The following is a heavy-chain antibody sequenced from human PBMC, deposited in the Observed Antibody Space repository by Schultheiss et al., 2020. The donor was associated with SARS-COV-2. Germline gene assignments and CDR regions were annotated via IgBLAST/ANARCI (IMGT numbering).Heavy chain of an antibody. CDR2: ISPTTSHT. Sequence: SLKISCAASGFTFGDYYMTWIRQVPGKGLEWVAYISPTTSHTDYADSVRGRFTISRDNAKNSLYLHMNSLRAEDAALYYCARDRGSFTYHFEDWGQGTLVTVSS. V-gene: IGHV3-11*06. J-gene: IGHJ4*02. CDR3: ARDRGSFTYHFED. D-gene: IGHD3-16*01. CDR1: GFTFGDYY.